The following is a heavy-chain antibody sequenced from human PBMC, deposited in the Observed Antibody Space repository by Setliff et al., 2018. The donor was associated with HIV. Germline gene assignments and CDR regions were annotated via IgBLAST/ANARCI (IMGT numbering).Heavy chain of an antibody. CDR3: ARAAGYSSSWHRYAFEI. Sequence: ASVKFSCKASGYTFTGYYLHWVRQAPGQGLEWMGWIDPNSGDTNYEQKFQGRVSMTRDTSISTVYMELSSLRSDDTAVYYCARAAGYSSSWHRYAFEIWGQGTMVTVSS. CDR2: IDPNSGDT. J-gene: IGHJ3*02. V-gene: IGHV1-2*02. D-gene: IGHD6-13*01. CDR1: GYTFTGYY.